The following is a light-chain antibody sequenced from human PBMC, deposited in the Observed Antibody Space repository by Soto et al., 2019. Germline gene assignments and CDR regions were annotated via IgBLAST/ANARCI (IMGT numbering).Light chain of an antibody. V-gene: IGLV2-11*01. Sequence: QSALTQPRSVSGSPGQSVTISCTGTSSDVGGYNYVSWYQQHPGKAPKIKIYDVNERPAGVPDRFSSSKSGNTASLTISGLQAEDEADYYCCSWAGNSLVFGGGTKLTVL. J-gene: IGLJ3*02. CDR1: SSDVGGYNY. CDR3: CSWAGNSLV. CDR2: DVN.